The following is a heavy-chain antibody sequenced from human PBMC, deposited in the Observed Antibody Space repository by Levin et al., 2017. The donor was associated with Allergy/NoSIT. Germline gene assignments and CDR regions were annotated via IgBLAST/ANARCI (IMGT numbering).Heavy chain of an antibody. CDR1: GFTLSSYS. J-gene: IGHJ4*02. Sequence: GGSLRLSCLASGFTLSSYSMGWVRQAPGKGLEWVSYTDISSRIIYYADSVKGRFTISRDNAKNSLYLQINGLRAEDTAIYYCARGLWSTCCLDFWGQGTLVTVSS. V-gene: IGHV3-48*01. D-gene: IGHD2-2*01. CDR2: TDISSRII. CDR3: ARGLWSTCCLDF.